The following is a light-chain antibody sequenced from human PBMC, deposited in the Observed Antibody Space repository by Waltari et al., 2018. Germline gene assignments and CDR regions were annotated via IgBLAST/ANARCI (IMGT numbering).Light chain of an antibody. CDR1: SGSIASNY. CDR3: QSFDSTNVV. CDR2: EDN. J-gene: IGLJ2*01. Sequence: NFMLTQPHSVSESPGKTVTVSCTGSSGSIASNYVQWYQQRPGSAPTTVIYEDNQRPSGVPDRFSGSIDSSSNSASLTSSGLKIEDEADYYCQSFDSTNVVFGGGTKLTVL. V-gene: IGLV6-57*02.